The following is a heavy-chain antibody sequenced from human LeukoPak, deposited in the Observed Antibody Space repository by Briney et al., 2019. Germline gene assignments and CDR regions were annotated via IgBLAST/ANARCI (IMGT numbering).Heavy chain of an antibody. V-gene: IGHV1-69*01. D-gene: IGHD1-26*01. CDR2: IIPIFGTA. Sequence: SVKVSCKASGGTFSSYAISWVRQAPGQGLEWMGGIIPIFGTANYAQEFQGRVTITADESTSTAYMELSSLRSEDTAVYYCARHPRVGAQGVDYWGQGTLVTVSS. CDR3: ARHPRVGAQGVDY. J-gene: IGHJ4*02. CDR1: GGTFSSYA.